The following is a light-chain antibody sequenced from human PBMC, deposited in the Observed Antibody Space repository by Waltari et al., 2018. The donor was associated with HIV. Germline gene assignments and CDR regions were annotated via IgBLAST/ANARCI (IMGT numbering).Light chain of an antibody. V-gene: IGLV2-14*03. CDR3: SSYTSSSTLVV. CDR1: SSDVGGYHY. CDR2: DVS. Sequence: QSALTPPASVSGSPGQSITISRTGTSSDVGGYHYVPRYQQHPGKAPKLMIYDVSNRRSGVSNRVSGSKSGNTASLTISGLQAEDEADYYCSSYTSSSTLVVFGTGTKVTVL. J-gene: IGLJ1*01.